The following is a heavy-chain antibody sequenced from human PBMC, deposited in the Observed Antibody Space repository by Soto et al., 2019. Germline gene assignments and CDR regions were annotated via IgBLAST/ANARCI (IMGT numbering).Heavy chain of an antibody. V-gene: IGHV1-3*01. D-gene: IGHD5-12*01. CDR1: GYTFTSYA. CDR2: INAGNGNT. J-gene: IGHJ4*02. CDR3: ASGDGGYGADFDY. Sequence: QVQLVQSGAGVKKPGASVKVSCKASGYTFTSYAMHWVRQAPGQRLEWMGWINAGNGNTKYSQKFQGRVTITRDTSASTAYMELSSLRSEDTAVYYFASGDGGYGADFDYWGQGTLVTVSS.